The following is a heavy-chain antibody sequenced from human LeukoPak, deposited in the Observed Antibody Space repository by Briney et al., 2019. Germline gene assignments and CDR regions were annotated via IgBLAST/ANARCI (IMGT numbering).Heavy chain of an antibody. CDR1: GLTFVNAS. V-gene: IGHV3-15*01. CDR2: MKSKPEGGTT. Sequence: AGSLRLSWLTSGLTFVNASMSWVRQTPGKGLEWVGLMKSKPEGGTTFYAAPVKDRFSISRDDSRNTLYLQMNSLTIGDTGVYYCTTGNPWGQGTLVTVSS. J-gene: IGHJ5*02. CDR3: TTGNP.